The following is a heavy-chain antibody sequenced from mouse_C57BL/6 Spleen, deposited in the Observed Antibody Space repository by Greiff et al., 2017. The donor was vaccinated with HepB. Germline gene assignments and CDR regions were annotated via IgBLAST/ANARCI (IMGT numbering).Heavy chain of an antibody. CDR1: GFTFSDYG. D-gene: IGHD1-1*01. CDR2: ISNLAYSI. J-gene: IGHJ2*01. CDR3: AMGYYDGGYYFDY. V-gene: IGHV5-15*04. Sequence: EVKLVESGGGLVQPGGSLKLSCAASGFTFSDYGMAWVRQAPRKGPEWVAFISNLAYSIYYADTVTGRFTISRENAKNTLYLEMSSLSSEDTAMYYGAMGYYDGGYYFDYWGQGTTLTVSS.